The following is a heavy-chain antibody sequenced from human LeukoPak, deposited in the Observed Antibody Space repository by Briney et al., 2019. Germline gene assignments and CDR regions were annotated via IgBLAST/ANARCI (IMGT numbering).Heavy chain of an antibody. J-gene: IGHJ3*02. V-gene: IGHV4-59*11. D-gene: IGHD3-3*01. CDR2: IDNRGNT. CDR1: GGSISSQY. Sequence: SETLSLTCTVSGGSISSQYWTWIRQPPGKGPEWIAYIDNRGNTNYNPSLRSRVTISIDTSKNQFSLKLSSVTAADTAVYYRARWGDGSGSYRGFDIWGQGTMVTVSS. CDR3: ARWGDGSGSYRGFDI.